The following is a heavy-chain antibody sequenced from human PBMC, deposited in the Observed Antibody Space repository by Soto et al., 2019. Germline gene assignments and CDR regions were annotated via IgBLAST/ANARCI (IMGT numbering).Heavy chain of an antibody. D-gene: IGHD3-3*01. CDR3: ARAQGYYDFWSGYFTPPAGYYYYYMDV. V-gene: IGHV4-59*01. Sequence: SETLSLTCTVSGGSISRYYWSWIRQPPGKGLEWIGYIYYSGSTNYNPSLKSRVTISVDTSKNQFSLKLSSVTAADTAVYYCARAQGYYDFWSGYFTPPAGYYYYYMDVWGKGTTVTVSS. CDR1: GGSISRYY. CDR2: IYYSGST. J-gene: IGHJ6*03.